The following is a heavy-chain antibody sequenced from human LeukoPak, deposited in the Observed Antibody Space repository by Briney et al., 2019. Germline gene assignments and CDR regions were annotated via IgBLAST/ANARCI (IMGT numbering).Heavy chain of an antibody. CDR1: GFTFSSYA. J-gene: IGHJ1*01. V-gene: IGHV3-30-3*01. Sequence: QPGRSLRLSCAASGFTFSSYAMHWIRQAPGKGLEWVAVISYDGSNKYYADSVKGRFTISRDNSKNTLYLQMNSLRAEDTAVYYCTRAASDCSSTSCFTRYFQHWGQGTLVTVSS. CDR2: ISYDGSNK. CDR3: TRAASDCSSTSCFTRYFQH. D-gene: IGHD2-2*01.